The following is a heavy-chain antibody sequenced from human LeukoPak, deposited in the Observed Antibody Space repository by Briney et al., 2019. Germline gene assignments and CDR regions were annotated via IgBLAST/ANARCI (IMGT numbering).Heavy chain of an antibody. J-gene: IGHJ4*02. D-gene: IGHD2-2*01. V-gene: IGHV3-15*01. CDR2: IKRKSDGGTA. Sequence: GGSLRLSCATSGFTFSNAWMSWVRQAPGKGLEWVGRIKRKSDGGTADHAAPVKGRFTISRDDSKNTLYLQMNSLKIEDTAVYYCTTDLGQLLFYYWGQGTLVTASS. CDR3: TTDLGQLLFYY. CDR1: GFTFSNAW.